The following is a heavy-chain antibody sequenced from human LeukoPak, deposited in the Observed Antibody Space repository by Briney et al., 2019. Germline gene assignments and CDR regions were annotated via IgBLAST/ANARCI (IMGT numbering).Heavy chain of an antibody. Sequence: SEPLSLTCTVSGASISSYYWSWIRPPAGKGLEWIGRVYATGSTNYNPSLESRVTMSVDTSKNHLSLKVTSVTAADTAVYYCAREFSTNWFDPWGQGTLVTVSS. CDR3: AREFSTNWFDP. V-gene: IGHV4-4*07. J-gene: IGHJ5*02. CDR2: VYATGST. CDR1: GASISSYY.